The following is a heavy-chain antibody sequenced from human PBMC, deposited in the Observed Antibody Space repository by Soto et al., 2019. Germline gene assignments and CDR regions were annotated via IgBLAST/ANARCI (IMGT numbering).Heavy chain of an antibody. Sequence: QLQLQESGPGLVKPSDTLSLTCTVSGGSISSYYWGWIRRPPGKGLEWIGSIYYSGSTYYNPSLKSRVTISVDTSKNQFSLKLSSVTAADTAVYYCARRWGYSFDYWGQGTLVTVSS. J-gene: IGHJ4*02. CDR2: IYYSGST. V-gene: IGHV4-39*01. D-gene: IGHD7-27*01. CDR3: ARRWGYSFDY. CDR1: GGSISSYY.